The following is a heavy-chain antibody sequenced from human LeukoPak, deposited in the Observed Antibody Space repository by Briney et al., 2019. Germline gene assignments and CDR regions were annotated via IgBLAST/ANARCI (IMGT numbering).Heavy chain of an antibody. CDR1: GGTFSSYA. Sequence: ASVKVSCKASGGTFSSYAISWVRQAPGQGLEWMGGIIPIFGTANYAQKFQGRVTLTADKSTSTAYMELISLRSEDTAVYYCARDLTGYSSGWYCFDYWGQGTLVTVSS. V-gene: IGHV1-69*06. CDR3: ARDLTGYSSGWYCFDY. D-gene: IGHD6-19*01. CDR2: IIPIFGTA. J-gene: IGHJ4*02.